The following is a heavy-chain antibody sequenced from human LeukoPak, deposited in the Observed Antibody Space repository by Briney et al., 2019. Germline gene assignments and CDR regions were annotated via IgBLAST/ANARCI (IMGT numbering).Heavy chain of an antibody. D-gene: IGHD2-21*02. CDR3: ARDSWGYPSLYCGGDCYYFDY. J-gene: IGHJ4*02. Sequence: NPGGSCYSPVPPLASPSVASMNWVRQAPGKGLEWVSSISSSSSYIYYADSVKGRFTISRDNAKNSLYLQMNSLRAEDTAVYYCARDSWGYPSLYCGGDCYYFDYWGQGTLVTVSS. CDR1: ASPSVAS. V-gene: IGHV3-21*01. CDR2: ISSSSSYI.